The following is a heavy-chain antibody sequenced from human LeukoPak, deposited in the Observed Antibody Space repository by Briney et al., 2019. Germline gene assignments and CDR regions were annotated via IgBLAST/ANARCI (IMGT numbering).Heavy chain of an antibody. CDR2: IHSGGDT. D-gene: IGHD3-22*01. Sequence: GGSLRLSCAASGFTVSSDFMGWVRRPPGKGLEWVSIIHSGGDTYYADSVKGRFTISRDSSRTTLYLQMNSLRAEDTAVYYCGKLGSISGYKTSIEDWGQGTLVTVSS. V-gene: IGHV3-53*01. J-gene: IGHJ4*02. CDR1: GFTVSSDF. CDR3: GKLGSISGYKTSIED.